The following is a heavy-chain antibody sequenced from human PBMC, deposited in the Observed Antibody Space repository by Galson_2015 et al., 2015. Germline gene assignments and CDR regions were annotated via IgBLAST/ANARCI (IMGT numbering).Heavy chain of an antibody. CDR2: ISGSGGTT. Sequence: SLRLSCAASGFIFSSYVMSWARQAPGKGLEWVSTISGSGGTTHYADSVKGRFTISRDNSQSTLYLQMNSLRDEDTAIYYCAKDLGRNDFWTGRATKFDYWGQGTLVTVSS. V-gene: IGHV3-23*01. CDR1: GFIFSSYV. CDR3: AKDLGRNDFWTGRATKFDY. J-gene: IGHJ4*02. D-gene: IGHD3/OR15-3a*01.